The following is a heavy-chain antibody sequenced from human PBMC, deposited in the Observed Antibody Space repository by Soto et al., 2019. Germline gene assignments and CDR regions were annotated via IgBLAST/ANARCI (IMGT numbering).Heavy chain of an antibody. V-gene: IGHV4-39*07. J-gene: IGHJ5*02. CDR1: GGSISSGGYY. CDR2: INHSGST. Sequence: SETLSLTCTVSGGSISSGGYYWSWICQPPGKGLEWIGEINHSGSTNYNPSLKSRLTISVDMSKNQFSLKLSSVTAADTAVYYCARGARRYYDTSGYGPIKNWFDPWGPGTLVTVSS. D-gene: IGHD3-22*01. CDR3: ARGARRYYDTSGYGPIKNWFDP.